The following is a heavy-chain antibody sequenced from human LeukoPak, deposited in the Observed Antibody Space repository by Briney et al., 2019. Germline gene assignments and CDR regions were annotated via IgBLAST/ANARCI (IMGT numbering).Heavy chain of an antibody. D-gene: IGHD3-22*01. J-gene: IGHJ1*01. CDR1: GYTFSGYY. CDR2: INPNSGGT. CDR3: ARGYYDSSDYEYFQH. Sequence: GASVKVSYKASGYTFSGYYLHWVRQAPGQGLEWMGWINPNSGGTNSAQKFQGRVTMTRDTSIITAYMELSRLRSDDTAVYFCARGYYDSSDYEYFQHWGQGTLVTVSS. V-gene: IGHV1-2*02.